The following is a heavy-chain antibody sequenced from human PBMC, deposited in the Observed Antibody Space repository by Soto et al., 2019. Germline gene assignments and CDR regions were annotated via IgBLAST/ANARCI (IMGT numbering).Heavy chain of an antibody. CDR3: AKGDNLGPKTGYAFDP. D-gene: IGHD5-12*01. Sequence: SETLSLTCAISGDSVSSNTASWNWIRQSPSRGLEWLGRTYFRSKWYNDYAVSVKSRIIINPDTSNNQFSLQLNSVTPEDTAVYFCAKGDNLGPKTGYAFDPWGQGIMVTV. V-gene: IGHV6-1*01. CDR2: TYFRSKWYN. CDR1: GDSVSSNTAS. J-gene: IGHJ5*02.